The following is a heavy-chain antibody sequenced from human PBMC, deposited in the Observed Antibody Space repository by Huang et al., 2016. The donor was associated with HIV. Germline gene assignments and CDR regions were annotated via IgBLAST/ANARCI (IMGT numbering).Heavy chain of an antibody. D-gene: IGHD3-10*01. CDR1: GYTFTNYD. CDR3: ARGFGINYNHEAFDV. CDR2: MNPKSGNG. V-gene: IGHV1-8*01. J-gene: IGHJ3*01. Sequence: QIQLAQSGAEVKKPGASVTVSCKASGYTFTNYDINWVRQAYGQGMEWMGWMNPKSGNGGYTKKFQGRVAILRNSSINTSYLEVTSLTSEDTAVYYCARGFGINYNHEAFDVWGQGTMVTVSS.